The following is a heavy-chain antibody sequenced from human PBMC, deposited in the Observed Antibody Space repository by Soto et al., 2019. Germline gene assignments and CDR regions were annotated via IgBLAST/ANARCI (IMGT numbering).Heavy chain of an antibody. CDR1: GFICSSYD. CDR3: AKATATGGGAFEI. J-gene: IGHJ3*02. V-gene: IGHV3-23*01. D-gene: IGHD2-8*02. Sequence: GGSLRLSCGVSGFICSSYDMSWVRQAPGKGLEWVSTILVGGSTHYEDSVKGRFTISRDTSKNTVYLQMNSLTAGDTAVYYCAKATATGGGAFEICGQGTMVTVSS. CDR2: ILVGGST.